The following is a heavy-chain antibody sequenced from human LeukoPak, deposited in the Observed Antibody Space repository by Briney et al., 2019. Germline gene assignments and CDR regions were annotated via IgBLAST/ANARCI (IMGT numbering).Heavy chain of an antibody. J-gene: IGHJ3*02. V-gene: IGHV3-53*01. D-gene: IGHD3-22*01. CDR1: GLTVSSNY. Sequence: GGSLRLSCAASGLTVSSNYMSWVRQAPGKGLEWVSVIYSGGSTYYADSVKGRFTISRDNSKNTLYLQMNSLRAEDTAVYYCARDRSNYYDSSGYYGDAFDIWGQGTMVTVSS. CDR3: ARDRSNYYDSSGYYGDAFDI. CDR2: IYSGGST.